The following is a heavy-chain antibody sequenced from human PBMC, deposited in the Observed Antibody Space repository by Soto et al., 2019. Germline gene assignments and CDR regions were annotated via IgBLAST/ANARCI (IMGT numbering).Heavy chain of an antibody. J-gene: IGHJ6*02. Sequence: QVQLVQSGAEVKKPGSSVKVSCKASGGTFSSYAISWVRQAPGQGLEWMGGIIPIFGTANYAQKFQGRVTITADESTSTAYMELSSLRSEDTAVYYCARTREPPSPYYYYGMDVWGQGTTVTLSS. CDR2: IIPIFGTA. V-gene: IGHV1-69*01. D-gene: IGHD1-1*01. CDR3: ARTREPPSPYYYYGMDV. CDR1: GGTFSSYA.